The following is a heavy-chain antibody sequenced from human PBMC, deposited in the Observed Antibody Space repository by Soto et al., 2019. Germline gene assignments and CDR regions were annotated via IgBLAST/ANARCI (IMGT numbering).Heavy chain of an antibody. CDR2: IYYSGST. CDR1: GGSISSYY. Sequence: PSETLSLTCTVSGGSISSYYWSWIRQPPGKGLEWIGYIYYSGSTNYNPSLKSRVTISVDTSKNQFSLKLSSVTAADTAVYYCARLVSYPYYFDYWGQGTLVTVSS. J-gene: IGHJ4*02. CDR3: ARLVSYPYYFDY. D-gene: IGHD6-6*01. V-gene: IGHV4-59*01.